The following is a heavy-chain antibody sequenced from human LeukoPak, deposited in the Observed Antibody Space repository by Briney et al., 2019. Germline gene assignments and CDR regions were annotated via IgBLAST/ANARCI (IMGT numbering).Heavy chain of an antibody. CDR2: INQEGSEN. CDR1: GLTFRSYW. J-gene: IGHJ4*02. Sequence: QAGGSLRLSCAVSGLTFRSYWMSWVRQAPGKGLEWVANINQEGSENYFVDSVKGRFTISRDNGKNSVHLQMNTLRAEETAVYYCARERDGRFFYYWGQGTLVTVSS. V-gene: IGHV3-7*01. CDR3: ARERDGRFFYY. D-gene: IGHD5-24*01.